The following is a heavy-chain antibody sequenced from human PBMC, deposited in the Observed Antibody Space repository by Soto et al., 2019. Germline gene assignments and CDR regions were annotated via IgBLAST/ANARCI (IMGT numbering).Heavy chain of an antibody. V-gene: IGHV5-10-1*01. J-gene: IGHJ6*02. CDR2: IDPSDSYT. CDR3: ASSPRGYCSSTSCREWGNYYGMDV. D-gene: IGHD2-2*01. CDR1: GYSFTSYW. Sequence: GESLKISCKGSGYSFTSYWISWVRQMPGKGLEWMGRIDPSDSYTNYSPSFQGHVTISADKSISTAYLQWSSLKASDTAMYYCASSPRGYCSSTSCREWGNYYGMDVWGQGTTV.